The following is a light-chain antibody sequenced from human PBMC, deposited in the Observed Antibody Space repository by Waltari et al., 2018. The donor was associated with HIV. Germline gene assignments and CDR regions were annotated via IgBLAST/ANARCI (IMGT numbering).Light chain of an antibody. CDR3: RSADRSGSSVV. CDR1: ALPNQY. Sequence: YGLTQPPSVSVSPGQTATITCSGDALPNQYAYWYQQKEARPGQAPILVIYKDTERPSEIPERFSGSSSGTTVTLTISGVQAEDEAVYYCRSADRSGSSVVFGGGTRLTV. J-gene: IGLJ2*01. V-gene: IGLV3-25*03. CDR2: KDT.